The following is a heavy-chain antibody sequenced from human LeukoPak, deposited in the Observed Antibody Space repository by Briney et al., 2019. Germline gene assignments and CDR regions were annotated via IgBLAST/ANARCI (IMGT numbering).Heavy chain of an antibody. J-gene: IGHJ5*02. Sequence: GGSLRLSCAASGFTFSSYAMSWVRQATGKGLEWVSAISGSGGSTYYADSVKGRFTISRDNSKNTLYLQMNSLRAEDTAVYYCARDHDYYDSSGHHNWFDPWGQGTLVTVSS. CDR2: ISGSGGST. V-gene: IGHV3-23*01. CDR1: GFTFSSYA. D-gene: IGHD3-22*01. CDR3: ARDHDYYDSSGHHNWFDP.